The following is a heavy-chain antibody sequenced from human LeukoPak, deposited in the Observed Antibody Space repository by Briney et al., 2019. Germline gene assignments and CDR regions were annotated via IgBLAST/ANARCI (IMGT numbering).Heavy chain of an antibody. J-gene: IGHJ5*02. CDR1: GFTFSSYA. D-gene: IGHD6-13*01. V-gene: IGHV3-23*01. Sequence: GVSLRLSCAASGFTFSSYAMSWVRQAPGKGLEWVSAISGSGGSTYYADSVKGRFTISRDNSKNTLYLQMNSLRAEDTAVYYCARDRVAAAGTNWFDPWGQGTLVTVSS. CDR2: ISGSGGST. CDR3: ARDRVAAAGTNWFDP.